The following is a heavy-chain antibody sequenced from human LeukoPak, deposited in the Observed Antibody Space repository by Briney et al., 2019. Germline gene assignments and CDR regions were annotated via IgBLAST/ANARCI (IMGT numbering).Heavy chain of an antibody. CDR2: INHSGST. J-gene: IGHJ3*02. D-gene: IGHD2-2*01. Sequence: KPSETLSLTCAVYGGSFSGYYWSWIRQPPGKGLEWIGEINHSGSTNYNPSLKSRVTISVDTSKNQFSLKLSSVTAADTAVYYCARMAAAMSPAFDIWGQGTMATVSS. CDR3: ARMAAAMSPAFDI. V-gene: IGHV4-34*01. CDR1: GGSFSGYY.